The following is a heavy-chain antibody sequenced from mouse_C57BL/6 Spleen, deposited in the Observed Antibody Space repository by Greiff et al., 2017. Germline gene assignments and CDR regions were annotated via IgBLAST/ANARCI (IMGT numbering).Heavy chain of an antibody. CDR2: ISDGGSYT. V-gene: IGHV5-4*01. J-gene: IGHJ4*01. D-gene: IGHD3-3*01. Sequence: EVQGVESGGGLVKPGGSLKLSCAASGFTFSSYAMSWVRQTPEKRLEWVATISDGGSYTYYPDNVKGRFTISRYNAKNNLYLQMSHLKSEDTAMYYCARDRGGPYAMDYWGQGTSVTVSS. CDR1: GFTFSSYA. CDR3: ARDRGGPYAMDY.